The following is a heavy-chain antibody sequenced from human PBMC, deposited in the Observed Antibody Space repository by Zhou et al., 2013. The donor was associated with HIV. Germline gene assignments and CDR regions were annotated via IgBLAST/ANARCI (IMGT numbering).Heavy chain of an antibody. CDR1: GYTLTTSD. J-gene: IGHJ6*02. CDR2: INPSTSHT. CDR3: ARRGTWGDRFNVIRGGLDV. Sequence: QVQLVQSGAEVKKFGASVKVSCKASGYTLTTSDLHWVRQASGQGLEWMGWINPSTSHTTYAQNFQGRVTMTRNISINTAYMELNSLRSEDTAVYYCARRGTWGDRFNVIRGGLDVWGQGTTVTVSS. D-gene: IGHD1-1*01. V-gene: IGHV1-8*01.